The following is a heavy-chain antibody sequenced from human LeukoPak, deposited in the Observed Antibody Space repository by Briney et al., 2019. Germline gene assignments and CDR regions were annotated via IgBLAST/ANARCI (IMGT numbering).Heavy chain of an antibody. V-gene: IGHV4-59*01. CDR2: IYYSGGT. D-gene: IGHD3-22*01. J-gene: IGHJ4*02. CDR3: ASSYYDSSGPFDY. Sequence: SEALSLTCTVSGFSISSYYRSWIRQPPGKGLQWVGYIYYSGGTYYSPSLKSRLTMSLDTSKNQFSLKLSSVTAADTAVYYCASSYYDSSGPFDYWGEGTLVTVSS. CDR1: GFSISSYY.